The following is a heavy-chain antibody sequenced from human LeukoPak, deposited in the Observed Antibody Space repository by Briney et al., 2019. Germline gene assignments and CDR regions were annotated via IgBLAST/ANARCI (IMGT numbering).Heavy chain of an antibody. CDR2: ISAYNGNT. CDR1: GYTFTSYG. V-gene: IGHV1-18*01. J-gene: IGHJ4*02. D-gene: IGHD3-22*01. CDR3: ARDEMDSSGYYGARRGRLDY. Sequence: ASVKVSCKASGYTFTSYGISWVRQAPGQGLEWMGWISAYNGNTNYAQKLQGRVTMTTDTSTSTAYMELRSLRSDDTAVYYCARDEMDSSGYYGARRGRLDYWGQGTLVTVSS.